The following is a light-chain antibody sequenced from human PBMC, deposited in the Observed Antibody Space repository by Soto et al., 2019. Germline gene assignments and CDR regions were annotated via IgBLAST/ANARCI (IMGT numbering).Light chain of an antibody. CDR1: SSGVGSYNI. V-gene: IGLV2-23*01. CDR3: CSYAGSSWV. Sequence: QSALTQPASVSGSPGRSITISCTGTSSGVGSYNIVSWYQQHPGKAPKLMIYEGSKRPSGVSNRFSGSKSGNTAALTISGLQAEDEADYYCCSYAGSSWVFGGGTKLTVL. J-gene: IGLJ3*02. CDR2: EGS.